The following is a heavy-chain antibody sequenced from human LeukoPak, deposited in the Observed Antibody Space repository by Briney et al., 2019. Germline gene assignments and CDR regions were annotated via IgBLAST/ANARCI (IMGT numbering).Heavy chain of an antibody. CDR2: KDTIALN. CDR3: SGGRYYGLGSRPGYIEH. CDR1: GFSVDKIY. J-gene: IGHJ4*02. Sequence: GGSLRLSCAVSGFSVDKIYMGWVRQATGGGLEWVSLKDTIALNYYAVHVEGRVTSSRDSSTDTVYLQLNSLRAEDTAVYYCSGGRYYGLGSRPGYIEHWGQGTLVTVSS. V-gene: IGHV3-53*01. D-gene: IGHD3/OR15-3a*01.